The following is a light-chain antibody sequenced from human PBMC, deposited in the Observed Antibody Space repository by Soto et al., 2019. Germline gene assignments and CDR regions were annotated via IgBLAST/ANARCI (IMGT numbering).Light chain of an antibody. J-gene: IGLJ2*01. V-gene: IGLV2-14*01. Sequence: QSALTQPASVSGSPRQSITISCTGTNSDVGFYDYVSWYQQYPGQAPKLMIYDVTKRPSGVSNRFSGSKSGNTASLTISGLQAEDEADYYCSSYTSSSTLVIFGGGTKLTVL. CDR3: SSYTSSSTLVI. CDR2: DVT. CDR1: NSDVGFYDY.